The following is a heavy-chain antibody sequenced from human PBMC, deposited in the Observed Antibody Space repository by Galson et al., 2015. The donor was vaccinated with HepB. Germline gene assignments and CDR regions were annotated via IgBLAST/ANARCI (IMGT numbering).Heavy chain of an antibody. D-gene: IGHD5-12*01. CDR3: ARATATIDY. V-gene: IGHV3-7*04. Sequence: SLRLSCAASGFTFNWYWMTWVRQAPGKGLEWVANIEQDGSERYYVDSVKGRFTISRDNAKNSLYPQMNSLTAEDTAVYYCARATATIDYWGQGTLVTVSS. J-gene: IGHJ4*02. CDR2: IEQDGSER. CDR1: GFTFNWYW.